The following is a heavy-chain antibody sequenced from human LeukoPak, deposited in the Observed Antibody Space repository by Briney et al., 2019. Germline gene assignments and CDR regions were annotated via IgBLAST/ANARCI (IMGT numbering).Heavy chain of an antibody. CDR3: TTGFTDWLRFPPYFDY. Sequence: GGSLRLSCAASGFTFSNAWMSWVRQAPGKGLEWVGRIKSKTDGGTTDYAAPVKGRFTISRDDSKNTLYLQMNSLKTEDTAVYYCTTGFTDWLRFPPYFDYWGQGTLVTVSS. J-gene: IGHJ4*02. CDR1: GFTFSNAW. CDR2: IKSKTDGGTT. V-gene: IGHV3-15*01. D-gene: IGHD5-12*01.